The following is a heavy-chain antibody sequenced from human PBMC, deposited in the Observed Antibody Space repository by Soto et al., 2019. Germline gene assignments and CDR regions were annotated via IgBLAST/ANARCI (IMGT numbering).Heavy chain of an antibody. Sequence: SVKGSCKASGGTFSVYTSSWVLHDPGQGLEWMGRIIPILGIANYAQKFQGRVTITADKSTSTAYMELISLRSEDTAVYYCARMIFADPWGQGTLVTVSS. J-gene: IGHJ5*02. D-gene: IGHD3-3*01. CDR3: ARMIFADP. CDR2: IIPILGIA. CDR1: GGTFSVYT. V-gene: IGHV1-69*02.